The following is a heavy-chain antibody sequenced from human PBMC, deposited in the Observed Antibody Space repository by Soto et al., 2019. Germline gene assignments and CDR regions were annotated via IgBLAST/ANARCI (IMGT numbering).Heavy chain of an antibody. CDR1: GFTVSSNY. Sequence: PGGSLRLSCSASGFTVSSNYMSWVRQAPGKGLEWVSVIYSGGSTYYADSVKGRFTISRDNSKNTLYLQMNSLRAEDTAVYYCARGGRHISGIAVAGLDYWGQGTLVTVSS. J-gene: IGHJ4*02. CDR2: IYSGGST. V-gene: IGHV3-66*01. CDR3: ARGGRHISGIAVAGLDY. D-gene: IGHD6-19*01.